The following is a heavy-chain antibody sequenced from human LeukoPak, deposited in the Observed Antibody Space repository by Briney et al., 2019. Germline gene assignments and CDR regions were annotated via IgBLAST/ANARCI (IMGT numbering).Heavy chain of an antibody. V-gene: IGHV4-61*02. CDR1: GGSISSGSYY. J-gene: IGHJ5*02. D-gene: IGHD3-3*01. Sequence: PSETLSLTCTVSGGSISSGSYYWSWIRQPAGKGLEWIGRIYTSGSTNYNPSLKSRVTISVDTSKNQFSLKLSSVTAADTAVYYCARIKITIRDWFDPWGQGTLVTVSS. CDR3: ARIKITIRDWFDP. CDR2: IYTSGST.